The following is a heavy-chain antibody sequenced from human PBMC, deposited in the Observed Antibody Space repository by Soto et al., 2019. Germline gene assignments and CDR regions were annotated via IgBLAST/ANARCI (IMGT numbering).Heavy chain of an antibody. Sequence: GSLKISCTGIGYAFTSYWIAWVRQMPGKGLEWMGIIYPGDSDTRYSPSFQGQVTISVDKSITTAYLQWSTLKASDTAMYYCARGYCTTTICYPWFDPWGQGTPVTVSS. CDR2: IYPGDSDT. J-gene: IGHJ5*02. V-gene: IGHV5-51*01. CDR1: GYAFTSYW. CDR3: ARGYCTTTICYPWFDP. D-gene: IGHD2-2*01.